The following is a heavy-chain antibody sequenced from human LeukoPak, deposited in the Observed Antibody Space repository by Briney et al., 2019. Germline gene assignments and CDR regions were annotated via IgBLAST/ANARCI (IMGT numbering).Heavy chain of an antibody. CDR1: GGSISSYY. J-gene: IGHJ4*02. Sequence: SETLSLTCTVSGGSISSYYWSWIRQPPGKGLEWIGYIYYSGSTNYNPSLKSRVTISVDTSKNQFSLKLSSVTAADTAVYYCARDPPVAGTSWGQGTLVTVSS. V-gene: IGHV4-59*01. D-gene: IGHD6-19*01. CDR3: ARDPPVAGTS. CDR2: IYYSGST.